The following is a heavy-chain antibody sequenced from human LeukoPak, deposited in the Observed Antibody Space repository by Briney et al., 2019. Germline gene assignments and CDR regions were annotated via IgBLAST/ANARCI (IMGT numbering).Heavy chain of an antibody. CDR1: GFTFSSYW. J-gene: IGHJ4*02. V-gene: IGHV3-74*01. D-gene: IGHD1-26*01. CDR2: INSDGSTI. Sequence: GGSLRLSCAASGFTFSSYWVHWVRQAPGKGLEWVARINSDGSTINHADSVRGRFTISRDNAENTLYLQMSSLRAEDTAIYFCARAAYYRFDYWGQGTLVAVSS. CDR3: ARAAYYRFDY.